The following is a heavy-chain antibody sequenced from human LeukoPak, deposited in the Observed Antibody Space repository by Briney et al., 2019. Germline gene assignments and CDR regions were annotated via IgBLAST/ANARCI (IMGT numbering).Heavy chain of an antibody. V-gene: IGHV3-30*18. J-gene: IGHJ4*02. CDR2: ISYDGSNK. D-gene: IGHD2-15*01. Sequence: TGGSLRLSCAASGFTFSSYGMHWVRQAPGKGLEWVAVISYDGSNKYYADSVKGRFTISRDNSKNTLYLQMNSLRAEDTAVYYCAKEGVVVVAAPDYWGQGTLVTVSS. CDR3: AKEGVVVVAAPDY. CDR1: GFTFSSYG.